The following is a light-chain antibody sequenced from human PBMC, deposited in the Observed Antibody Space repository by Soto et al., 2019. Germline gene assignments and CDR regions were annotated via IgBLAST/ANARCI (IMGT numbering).Light chain of an antibody. CDR1: QSIGSW. CDR2: KAS. Sequence: DIQMTQSPSTLSASVGDRVTITCRASQSIGSWLAWYQQKPGKAPKLLLYKASSLESGVPSRFGGSGSGTEFILTISSLQPDDFATYYCQQYNTYSSFVQGTKVEIK. J-gene: IGKJ1*01. V-gene: IGKV1-5*03. CDR3: QQYNTYSS.